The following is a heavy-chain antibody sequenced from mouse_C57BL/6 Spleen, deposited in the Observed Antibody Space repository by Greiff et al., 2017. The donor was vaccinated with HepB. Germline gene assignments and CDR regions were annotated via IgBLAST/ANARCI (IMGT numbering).Heavy chain of an antibody. V-gene: IGHV5-17*01. CDR3: ARAGLDYAMDY. CDR2: ISSGSSTI. J-gene: IGHJ4*01. D-gene: IGHD3-3*01. CDR1: GFTFSDYG. Sequence: EVKLVESGGGLVKPGGSLKLSCAASGFTFSDYGMHWVRQAPEKGLEWVAYISSGSSTIYYADTVKGRFTISRDNAKNTLFLQMTSLRSEDTAMYYCARAGLDYAMDYWGQGTSVTVSS.